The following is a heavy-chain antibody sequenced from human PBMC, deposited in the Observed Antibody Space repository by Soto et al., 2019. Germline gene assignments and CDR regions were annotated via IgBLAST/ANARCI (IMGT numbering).Heavy chain of an antibody. CDR1: GYTFTGYY. J-gene: IGHJ5*02. Sequence: GASVKVSCKASGYTFTGYYMHWVRQAPGQGLEWMGWINPNSGGTNYAQKFQGRVTMTRDTSISTAYMELSRLRSDDTAVYYCARVSPKRYCSSTSCLTPNWFDPWGQGTLVTVSS. CDR3: ARVSPKRYCSSTSCLTPNWFDP. CDR2: INPNSGGT. D-gene: IGHD2-2*01. V-gene: IGHV1-2*02.